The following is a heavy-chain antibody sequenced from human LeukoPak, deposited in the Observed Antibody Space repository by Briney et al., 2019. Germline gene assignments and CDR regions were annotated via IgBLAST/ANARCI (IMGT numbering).Heavy chain of an antibody. CDR2: IYSGAGT. CDR3: ATRIAVAGTLDY. Sequence: PGGSLRLSCAASGFTVSSKYMSWVRQAPGKGLEWVSVIYSGAGTYYADSVKGRFTISRDNSKNTLYLQMNSLRAEDTAAYYCATRIAVAGTLDYWGQGTLVTVSS. V-gene: IGHV3-66*01. J-gene: IGHJ4*02. CDR1: GFTVSSKY. D-gene: IGHD6-19*01.